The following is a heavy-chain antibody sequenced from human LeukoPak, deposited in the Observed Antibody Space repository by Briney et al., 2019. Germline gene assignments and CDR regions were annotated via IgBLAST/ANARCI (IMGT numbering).Heavy chain of an antibody. CDR1: GYTFTNDG. CDR3: ARGTVTTYYYYYMDV. J-gene: IGHJ6*03. CDR2: ISAYNGNT. V-gene: IGHV1-18*01. D-gene: IGHD4-11*01. Sequence: GASVKVSCKASGYTFTNDGISWVRQAPGQGLEWMGWISAYNGNTNYAQKLQGRVTMTTDTSTSTAYMELRSLRSDDTAVYYCARGTVTTYYYYYMDVWGKGTTVTVSS.